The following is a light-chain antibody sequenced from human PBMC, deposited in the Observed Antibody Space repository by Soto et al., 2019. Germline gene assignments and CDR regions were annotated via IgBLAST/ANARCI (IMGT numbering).Light chain of an antibody. V-gene: IGKV1-27*01. CDR1: QDIRNY. CDR2: AAS. Sequence: DIQMTQSPSSLSASVGTRVSITCRASQDIRNYLAWYPQKPGKVPKVLIYAASTLQPGVPSRFSGSGSGTDFTLTINSLQPDDIATYYCQNYDSAPITFGQGTRLENK. CDR3: QNYDSAPIT. J-gene: IGKJ5*01.